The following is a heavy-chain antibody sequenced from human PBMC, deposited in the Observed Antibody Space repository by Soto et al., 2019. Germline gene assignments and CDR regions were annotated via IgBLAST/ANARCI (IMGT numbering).Heavy chain of an antibody. CDR3: ARAIMAATPDY. V-gene: IGHV1-3*01. D-gene: IGHD6-13*01. CDR1: GYTFTSYA. J-gene: IGHJ4*02. CDR2: INAGNGNT. Sequence: ASVKVFCKGSGYTFTSYAMHWVRQAPGQRLEWMGWINAGNGNTKYSQKFQGRVTITRDTSASTAYMELSSLRSEDTAVYYYARAIMAATPDYWVQVTLVTVSS.